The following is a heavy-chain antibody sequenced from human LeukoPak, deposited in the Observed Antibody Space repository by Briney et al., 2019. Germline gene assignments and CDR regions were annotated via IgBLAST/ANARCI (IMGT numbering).Heavy chain of an antibody. CDR3: ASSYDSSGYYYVDDAFDI. CDR1: GYSFTSYW. D-gene: IGHD3-22*01. Sequence: GESLKISFKGSGYSFTSYWIAWVRQMPGKGLEWMGIIYPGDSDTRYSPSFQGQVTISADKSISTAYLQWSSLKASDTAMYYCASSYDSSGYYYVDDAFDIWGQGTMVTVSS. V-gene: IGHV5-51*01. J-gene: IGHJ3*02. CDR2: IYPGDSDT.